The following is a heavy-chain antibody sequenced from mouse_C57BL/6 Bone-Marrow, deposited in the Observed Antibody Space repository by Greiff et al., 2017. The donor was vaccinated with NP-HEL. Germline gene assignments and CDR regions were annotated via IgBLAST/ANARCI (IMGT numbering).Heavy chain of an antibody. CDR2: IDPSDSYT. CDR1: GYTFTSYW. J-gene: IGHJ2*01. V-gene: IGHV1-69*01. Sequence: QVQLQQPGAELVMPGASVKLSCKASGYTFTSYWMHWVKQRPGQGLEWIGEIDPSDSYTNYNQKFKGKSTLTVDKSSSTAYMQLSSLTSEDSAVYYCARRAPRGYFDYWGQGTTLTVSS. CDR3: ARRAPRGYFDY. D-gene: IGHD3-1*01.